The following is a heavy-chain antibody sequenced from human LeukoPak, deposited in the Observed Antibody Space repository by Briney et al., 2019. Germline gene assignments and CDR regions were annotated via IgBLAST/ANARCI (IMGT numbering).Heavy chain of an antibody. V-gene: IGHV1-8*01. CDR3: ATGDGSGSLYFDY. J-gene: IGHJ4*02. CDR2: MNPNSGNT. D-gene: IGHD1-26*01. Sequence: GASVKVSCKASGYIFTSNDINWVRQATGQGPEWMGWMNPNSGNTGYAQKFQGRVTLTRNTSISTAYMELSSLRSEDTAVHYCATGDGSGSLYFDYWGQGTLVTVSS. CDR1: GYIFTSND.